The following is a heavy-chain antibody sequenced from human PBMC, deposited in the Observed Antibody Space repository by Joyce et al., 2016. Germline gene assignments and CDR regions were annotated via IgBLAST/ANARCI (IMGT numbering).Heavy chain of an antibody. D-gene: IGHD3-22*01. Sequence: EVQLVESGGGLVQPGGSLKLSCAASGFSFSGSAIHWVRQTSWKGLEWVGRIRSKADSYATAYAASVKGRFTIFRDDSKDTAYLQMDSLKTEDTAVYYCTRHDYYYDRTGYNDDDCWGQGTLVTVSS. J-gene: IGHJ4*02. CDR2: IRSKADSYAT. CDR3: TRHDYYYDRTGYNDDDC. CDR1: GFSFSGSA. V-gene: IGHV3-73*02.